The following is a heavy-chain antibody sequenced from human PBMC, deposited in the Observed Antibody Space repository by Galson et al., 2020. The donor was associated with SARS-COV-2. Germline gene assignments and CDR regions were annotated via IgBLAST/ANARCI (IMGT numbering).Heavy chain of an antibody. CDR2: IRFNGGTT. V-gene: IGHV3-23*01. J-gene: IGHJ4*02. CDR3: AKREDYSSSTHSVDFDS. CDR1: GFSFDNYA. Sequence: GGSLRLSCAASGFSFDNYAMRWVRQAPGEGLEWISTIRFNGGTTYYSDSVRGRFTISRDNSKNTLYLQMNSLRVEDTAFYYCAKREDYSSSTHSVDFDSWGQGTLVTVSS. D-gene: IGHD2-2*01.